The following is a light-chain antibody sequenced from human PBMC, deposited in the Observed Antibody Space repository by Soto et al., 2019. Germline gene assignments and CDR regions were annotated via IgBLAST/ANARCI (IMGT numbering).Light chain of an antibody. CDR2: EVT. Sequence: QSALTQPASVSGSPGQSITISCSGTRGDIGAYNYVSWFQQSPGKAPKLIIYEVTNRPSGVSNRFSGSKSGNTASLTISGLQAEDEADYYCCSLTTNTSLVFGGGTKLTVL. V-gene: IGLV2-14*01. CDR1: RGDIGAYNY. CDR3: CSLTTNTSLV. J-gene: IGLJ2*01.